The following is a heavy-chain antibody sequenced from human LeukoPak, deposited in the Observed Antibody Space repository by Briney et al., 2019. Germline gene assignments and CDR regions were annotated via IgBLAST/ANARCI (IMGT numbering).Heavy chain of an antibody. CDR3: AQKTPASYPFDY. J-gene: IGHJ4*02. V-gene: IGHV3-23*01. Sequence: GGSLRLSCAASGCSFSSSAMSWVGQAPRKGLEGVSGISGRGETTDYADFVKGRFTISRDNSKSTLFLQMNSLRAEDTAVYYCAQKTPASYPFDYWGQGTLVTVSS. CDR2: ISGRGETT. CDR1: GCSFSSSA. D-gene: IGHD6-25*01.